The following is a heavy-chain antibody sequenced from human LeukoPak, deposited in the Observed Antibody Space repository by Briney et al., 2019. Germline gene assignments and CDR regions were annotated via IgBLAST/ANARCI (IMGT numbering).Heavy chain of an antibody. Sequence: SSETLSLTCTVSGGSIRSSYYYWGWIRQPPGKGLEWIGSIYDSGSTYYNPSLKSRVTISVDTSKNQFSLKLNSVTAADTAVYYCARGMATVVKGNWFDPWGQGTLVTVSS. CDR1: GGSIRSSYYY. D-gene: IGHD4-23*01. J-gene: IGHJ5*02. V-gene: IGHV4-39*01. CDR3: ARGMATVVKGNWFDP. CDR2: IYDSGST.